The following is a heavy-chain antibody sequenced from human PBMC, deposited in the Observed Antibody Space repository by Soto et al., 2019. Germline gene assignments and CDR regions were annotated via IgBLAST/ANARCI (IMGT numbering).Heavy chain of an antibody. CDR1: GHSLSSGGYY. Sequence: SETLSLTCTVSGHSLSSGGYYWSWIRQHPGKGLEWVGYIYFTGTTLYNPSLKSRLAISVDTSKIQFSLKLTSVTAADTAVYYCARDWGSSGWPNWGQGVLVTVSS. CDR2: IYFTGTT. J-gene: IGHJ4*02. V-gene: IGHV4-31*03. CDR3: ARDWGSSGWPN. D-gene: IGHD6-19*01.